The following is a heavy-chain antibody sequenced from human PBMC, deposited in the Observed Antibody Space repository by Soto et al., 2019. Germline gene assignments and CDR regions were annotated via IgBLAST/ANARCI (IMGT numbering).Heavy chain of an antibody. CDR3: AKTRGAYSGSSPFDY. J-gene: IGHJ4*02. Sequence: GGSLRLSCAASGFTFSSYGMHWVRQAPGKGLEWVAVISYDGSNKYYADSVKGRFTISRDNSKNTLYLQMNSLRAEDTAVYYCAKTRGAYSGSSPFDYWGQGTLVTVSS. CDR2: ISYDGSNK. D-gene: IGHD1-26*01. V-gene: IGHV3-30*18. CDR1: GFTFSSYG.